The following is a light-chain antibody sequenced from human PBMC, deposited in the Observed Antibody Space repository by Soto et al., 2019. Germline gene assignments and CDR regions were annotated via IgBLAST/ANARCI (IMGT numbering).Light chain of an antibody. Sequence: EIVLTQSPATLSLSPGERATLSCRASQSVSRYLAWYQQKPGQAPRLLIYDASNRATGIPTRFSGSGSGTDFALTISSLEPEDFADYYCQQRSNWPSTFGGGTKVEIK. CDR1: QSVSRY. V-gene: IGKV3-11*01. J-gene: IGKJ4*01. CDR3: QQRSNWPST. CDR2: DAS.